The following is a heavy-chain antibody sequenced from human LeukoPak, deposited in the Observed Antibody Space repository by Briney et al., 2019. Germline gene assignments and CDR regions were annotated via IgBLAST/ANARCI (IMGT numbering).Heavy chain of an antibody. J-gene: IGHJ5*02. CDR2: IIQDGSEK. Sequence: GGSLRLSCAASGFTFTTYWMSWVRQAPGKGLEWVASIIQDGSEKYYVDSVKGRFTISRDNGKNTLYLQMNSLGVEDTAVYYCAKDQAGAWGQGTRVTVSS. D-gene: IGHD1-26*01. V-gene: IGHV3-7*01. CDR1: GFTFTTYW. CDR3: AKDQAGA.